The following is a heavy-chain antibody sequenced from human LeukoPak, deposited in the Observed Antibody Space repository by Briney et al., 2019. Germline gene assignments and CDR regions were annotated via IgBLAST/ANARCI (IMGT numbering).Heavy chain of an antibody. V-gene: IGHV4-59*08. CDR3: ARHTGARRSFDY. D-gene: IGHD1-1*01. J-gene: IGHJ4*02. Sequence: SETLSLTCSVSGDSISDKYWSWIRQPPGKGLEWIGYTSYSGSPNYNPSLKGRVTISVDTSKTQFSLKLSSVTAADTAVYYCARHTGARRSFDYWGQGTLVTVSS. CDR2: TSYSGSP. CDR1: GDSISDKY.